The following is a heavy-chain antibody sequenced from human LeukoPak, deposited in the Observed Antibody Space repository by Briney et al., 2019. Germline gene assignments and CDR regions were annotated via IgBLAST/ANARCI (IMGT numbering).Heavy chain of an antibody. D-gene: IGHD3-22*01. CDR1: GFTFSGYG. CDR3: AKYQYFYDSSGYSFDDAFDI. CDR2: ISYDGSNK. V-gene: IGHV3-30*18. J-gene: IGHJ3*02. Sequence: GGSLRLSCAASGFTFSGYGMHWVRQAPGKGLEWVAVISYDGSNKYYADSVKGRFTISRDNSKNTLYLQMNSLRAEDTAVYYCAKYQYFYDSSGYSFDDAFDIWGQGTMVTVSS.